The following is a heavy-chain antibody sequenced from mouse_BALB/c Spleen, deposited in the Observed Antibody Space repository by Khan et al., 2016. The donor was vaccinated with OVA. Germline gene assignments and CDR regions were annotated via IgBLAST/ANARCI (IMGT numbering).Heavy chain of an antibody. CDR1: GYTFTYYV. J-gene: IGHJ2*01. CDR3: ARGDGYYVYFDY. CDR2: IYPGSDNA. Sequence: QMQLEESGPELVKPGASVKMSSKASGYTFTYYVITWVKQRTGQGLEWIGEIYPGSDNAYYNERFKGKATLTADKSSNTTHMQLSSLTSEDSAVYFCARGDGYYVYFDYWGQGTTLTVSS. D-gene: IGHD2-3*01. V-gene: IGHV1-81*01.